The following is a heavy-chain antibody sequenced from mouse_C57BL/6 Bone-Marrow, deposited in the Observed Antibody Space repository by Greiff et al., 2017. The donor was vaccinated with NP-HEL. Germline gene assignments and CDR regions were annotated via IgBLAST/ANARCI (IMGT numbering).Heavy chain of an antibody. Sequence: QVQLQQSGAELVKPGASVKLSCKASGYTFTEYTIHWVKQRPGQGLEWIGWFYPGSGRIKYNEKFKDKATLTADKSSSTVYMELIKLTSEDSAVYFCARHETSLYYGNYWFAYWGQGTLVTVSA. J-gene: IGHJ3*01. CDR2: FYPGSGRI. V-gene: IGHV1-62-2*01. D-gene: IGHD2-1*01. CDR1: GYTFTEYT. CDR3: ARHETSLYYGNYWFAY.